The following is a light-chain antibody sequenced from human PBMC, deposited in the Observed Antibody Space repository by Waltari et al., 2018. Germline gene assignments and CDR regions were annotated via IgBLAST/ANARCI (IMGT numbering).Light chain of an antibody. CDR2: KAS. CDR3: QQYDTYPWT. Sequence: IQMPQSPSTLSTSVGDRVTITCRASQSIKSWLAWYQQKPGKAPKLLIYKASSLESGVPSRFSGNESGTEFTLSISGLQPDDFASYYCQQYDTYPWTFGQGTKVEIK. CDR1: QSIKSW. V-gene: IGKV1-5*03. J-gene: IGKJ1*01.